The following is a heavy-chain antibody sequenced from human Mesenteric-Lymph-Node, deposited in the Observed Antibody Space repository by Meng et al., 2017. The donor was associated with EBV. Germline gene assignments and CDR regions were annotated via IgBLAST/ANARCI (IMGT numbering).Heavy chain of an antibody. CDR3: ARRPDSSGWSYRH. J-gene: IGHJ1*01. V-gene: IGHV7-4-1*02. CDR2: INTITGIP. Sequence: QVQLVQSGAEVKKPGSSVKVSCKASGGPLSSHPISWVRQASGQGLEWMGWINTITGIPAYAQGLAGRFVFSLDTSVTTAYLHISSLAADDTAVYFCARRPDSSGWSYRHWGQGTLVTVSS. CDR1: GGPLSSHP. D-gene: IGHD6-13*01.